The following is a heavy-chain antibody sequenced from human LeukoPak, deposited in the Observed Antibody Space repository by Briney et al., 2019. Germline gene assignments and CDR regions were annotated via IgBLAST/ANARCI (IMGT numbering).Heavy chain of an antibody. Sequence: ETLSLTCAVYGGSFSGYYWSWIRQPPGKGLEWIGEINHSGSTNYNPSLKSRVTISVDTSKNQFSLKLSSVTAADTAVYYCARGVYGDYYDSSGYRTIDYWGQGTLVTVSS. CDR1: GGSFSGYY. D-gene: IGHD3-22*01. J-gene: IGHJ4*02. V-gene: IGHV4-34*01. CDR3: ARGVYGDYYDSSGYRTIDY. CDR2: INHSGST.